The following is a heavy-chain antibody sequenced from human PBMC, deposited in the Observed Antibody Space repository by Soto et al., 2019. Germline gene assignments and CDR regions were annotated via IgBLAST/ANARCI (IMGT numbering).Heavy chain of an antibody. CDR1: DGSFGGYY. CDR2: INHSGST. D-gene: IGHD5-18*01. V-gene: IGHV4-34*01. J-gene: IGHJ5*02. Sequence: ETLSLTGAVFDGSFGGYYWAWIGRPPGKGLEWIGEINHSGSTNYNPSLKSRVTISVDTSKNQFSLKLSSVTAADTAVYYCARGSLWIQPESGYNWFDPWGQGTLVTVSS. CDR3: ARGSLWIQPESGYNWFDP.